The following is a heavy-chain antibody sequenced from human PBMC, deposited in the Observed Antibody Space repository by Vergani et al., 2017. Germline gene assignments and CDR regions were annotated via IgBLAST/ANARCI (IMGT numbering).Heavy chain of an antibody. V-gene: IGHV4-59*01. J-gene: IGHJ5*02. Sequence: QVQLQESGPGLVKPSETLSLTCTVSGGSISSYYFTWIRQPPGKGLVWIGYIYYSGSTNYNHSLKSGVTISLDASKNQFSLDLSSVTAADTAVYDCARWEPRGQQLGRNWFDPWGQGTLVTVSS. CDR1: GGSISSYY. CDR2: IYYSGST. CDR3: ARWEPRGQQLGRNWFDP. D-gene: IGHD6-13*01.